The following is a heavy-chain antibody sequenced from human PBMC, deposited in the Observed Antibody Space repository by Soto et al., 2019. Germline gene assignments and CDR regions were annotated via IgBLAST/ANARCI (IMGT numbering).Heavy chain of an antibody. D-gene: IGHD3-3*01. CDR2: INHSGST. CDR1: GGSFSGYY. J-gene: IGHJ5*02. Sequence: SETLSLTCAVYGGSFSGYYWSWIRQPPGKGLEWIGEINHSGSTNYNPSLKSRVTISVDTSKNQFSLKLSSVTAADTAVYYCARGGRCITIFGVVTDNWFDPWGQGTLVT. V-gene: IGHV4-34*01. CDR3: ARGGRCITIFGVVTDNWFDP.